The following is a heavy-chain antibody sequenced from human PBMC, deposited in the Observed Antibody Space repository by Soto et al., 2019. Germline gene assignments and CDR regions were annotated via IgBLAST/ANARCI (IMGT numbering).Heavy chain of an antibody. CDR1: GGTFSSYV. CDR3: ARGVVVVPAATVYYGMDV. Sequence: QVQLVQSGAEVKKPGSSVKVSCKASGGTFSSYVISWKRQAPGQGLEWMGGVIPSFGTANYAQKFQGRGTTTADESTSTAYMELSSLRSEDTAVYYWARGVVVVPAATVYYGMDVWGQGTTVIVSS. J-gene: IGHJ6*02. V-gene: IGHV1-69*01. D-gene: IGHD2-2*01. CDR2: VIPSFGTA.